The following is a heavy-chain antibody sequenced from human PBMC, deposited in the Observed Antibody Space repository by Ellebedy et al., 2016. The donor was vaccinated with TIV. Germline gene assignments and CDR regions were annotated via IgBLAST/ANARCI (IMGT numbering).Heavy chain of an antibody. J-gene: IGHJ4*02. V-gene: IGHV1-18*01. CDR3: ARDVGYSYEEEGAY. D-gene: IGHD5-18*01. CDR2: ISAYNGNT. Sequence: AASVKVSCKASGYTFTSYGISWVRQAPGQGLEWMGWISAYNGNTNYAQKLQGRVTMTTDTSTSTAYMELRSLRSDDTAVYYCARDVGYSYEEEGAYWGQGTLVTVSS. CDR1: GYTFTSYG.